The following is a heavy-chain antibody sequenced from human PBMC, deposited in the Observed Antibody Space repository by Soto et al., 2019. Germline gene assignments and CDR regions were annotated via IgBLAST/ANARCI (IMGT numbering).Heavy chain of an antibody. J-gene: IGHJ4*02. CDR1: GGTFSSYT. V-gene: IGHV1-69*08. CDR3: ARDQISIAAAGYYFDY. Sequence: QVQLVQSGAEVKKPGSSVKVSCKASGGTFSSYTISWVRQAPGQGLEWMGRIIPILGIANYAQKFQGRVTITADKSTSTAYMELSSLRSEDTAVYYCARDQISIAAAGYYFDYWGQGTLVTVSS. D-gene: IGHD6-13*01. CDR2: IIPILGIA.